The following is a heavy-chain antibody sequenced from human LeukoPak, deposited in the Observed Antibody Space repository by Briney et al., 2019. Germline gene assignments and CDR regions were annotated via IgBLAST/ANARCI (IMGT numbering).Heavy chain of an antibody. CDR3: ATQVIMVRGVIEY. J-gene: IGHJ4*02. CDR2: IYYSGST. CDR1: GGSISSYY. D-gene: IGHD3-10*01. Sequence: PSETLSLTCTVSGGSISSYYWNWIRQPPGKGLEWIGSIYYSGSTYYNPSLKSRVTISVDTSKNQFSLKLSSVTAADTAVYYCATQVIMVRGVIEYWGQGTLVTVSS. V-gene: IGHV4-59*04.